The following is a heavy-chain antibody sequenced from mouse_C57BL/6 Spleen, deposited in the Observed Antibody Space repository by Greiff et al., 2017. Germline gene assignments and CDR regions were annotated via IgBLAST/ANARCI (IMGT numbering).Heavy chain of an antibody. CDR1: GYTFTSYW. Sequence: QVQLQQSGAELVMPGASVKLSCKASGYTFTSYWMHWVKQRPGQGLEWIGEIDPSDSYTNYNQKFKGKSTLTVDKSSSTAYMQLSSLTSEDSAVYYCARYRAPYYFDYWGQGTTLTVSS. CDR2: IDPSDSYT. J-gene: IGHJ2*01. CDR3: ARYRAPYYFDY. D-gene: IGHD3-1*01. V-gene: IGHV1-69*01.